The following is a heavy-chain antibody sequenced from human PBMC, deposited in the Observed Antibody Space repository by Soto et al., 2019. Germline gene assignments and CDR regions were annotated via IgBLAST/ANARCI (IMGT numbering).Heavy chain of an antibody. Sequence: SGPTLVNPTQTLTLTCTFSGFSLSTSGMCVSWIRQPPGKALEWLALIDWDDDKYYSTSLKTRLTISKDTSKNQVVLTMTNIDPVDTATYYCARISPLAAAGRDVYFDYWGQGTLVTVSS. V-gene: IGHV2-70*01. J-gene: IGHJ4*02. CDR3: ARISPLAAAGRDVYFDY. D-gene: IGHD6-13*01. CDR1: GFSLSTSGMC. CDR2: IDWDDDK.